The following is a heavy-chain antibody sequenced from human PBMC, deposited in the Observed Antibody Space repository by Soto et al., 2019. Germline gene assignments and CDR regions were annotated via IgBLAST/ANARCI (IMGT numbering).Heavy chain of an antibody. CDR1: GFTFSNAW. V-gene: IGHV3-15*07. J-gene: IGHJ4*02. CDR3: TTDPEAPYYDILTGSWSRTGDY. D-gene: IGHD3-9*01. Sequence: GGSLRLSCAASGFTFSNAWMNWVRQAPGKGLEWVGRIKSKTDGGTTDYAAPVKGRFTISRDDSKNMLYLQMNSLKTEDTAVYYCTTDPEAPYYDILTGSWSRTGDYWGQGTLVTVSS. CDR2: IKSKTDGGTT.